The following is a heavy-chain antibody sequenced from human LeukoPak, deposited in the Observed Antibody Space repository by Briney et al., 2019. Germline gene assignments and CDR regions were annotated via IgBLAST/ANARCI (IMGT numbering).Heavy chain of an antibody. Sequence: SETLSLTCTVSGYSISSGYYWGWIRQPPGKGLEWIGSIYHSGRTSYNPSLKSRVTISLDMSKNHFSLRLRSVTAADTAMYYCARGTLYRGWSYYLDFWGQGSQVTVSS. V-gene: IGHV4-38-2*02. D-gene: IGHD6-19*01. CDR3: ARGTLYRGWSYYLDF. CDR1: GYSISSGYY. CDR2: IYHSGRT. J-gene: IGHJ4*02.